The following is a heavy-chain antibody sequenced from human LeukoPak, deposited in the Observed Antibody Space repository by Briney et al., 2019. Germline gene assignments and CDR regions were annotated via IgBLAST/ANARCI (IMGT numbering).Heavy chain of an antibody. V-gene: IGHV1-18*04. CDR2: ISPYNSNT. Sequence: GSVEVSCTTSCYSFTTYTIAWVRQAPGQGLEWFGWISPYNSNTDCTHKVQGRITVTTDTSTSTAYMELRSLKSDDTALYYCARRTRQQLDYWGQGNLVSVSS. CDR3: ARRTRQQLDY. D-gene: IGHD6-13*01. J-gene: IGHJ4*02. CDR1: CYSFTTYT.